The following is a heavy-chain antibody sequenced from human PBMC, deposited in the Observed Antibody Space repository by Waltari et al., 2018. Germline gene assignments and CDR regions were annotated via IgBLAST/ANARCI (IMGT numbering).Heavy chain of an antibody. D-gene: IGHD2-21*02. CDR2: TRNKARSYIT. Sequence: EVQLLESGGGLVQPGGSLRLSCAASGFTFSAYDMDWVRQAPEKGVEWVGRTRNKARSYITEYAASVKGRFTISRDDSKNALYLQMDSLKTEDTAVYYCARDLDGDSNFDYWGQGTLVTVSS. CDR1: GFTFSAYD. V-gene: IGHV3-72*01. CDR3: ARDLDGDSNFDY. J-gene: IGHJ4*02.